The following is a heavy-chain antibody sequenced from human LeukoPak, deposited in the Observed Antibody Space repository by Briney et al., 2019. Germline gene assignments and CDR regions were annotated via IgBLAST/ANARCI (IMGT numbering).Heavy chain of an antibody. CDR1: GYSFTRYW. D-gene: IGHD4-17*01. V-gene: IGHV5-51*01. CDR2: IYLGDSDT. Sequence: GESLKISCKGFGYSFTRYWIGWVRQRPGKGLEWMGIIYLGDSDTRYSPSFQGQVTISADKSISTAYLQWSSLKASDTAMYYCASILVTGTGDYRDYWGQGTLVTVSS. CDR3: ASILVTGTGDYRDY. J-gene: IGHJ4*02.